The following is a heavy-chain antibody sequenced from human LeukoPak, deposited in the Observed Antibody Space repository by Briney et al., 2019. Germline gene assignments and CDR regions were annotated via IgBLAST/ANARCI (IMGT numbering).Heavy chain of an antibody. J-gene: IGHJ6*03. CDR1: GYTFTSYG. V-gene: IGHV1-18*01. Sequence: ASVKVSCKASGYTFTSYGISWVRQAPGQGLEWMGWISAYNGNTNYAQKLQGRVTMTTDTSTSTAYMELRSLRSDDTAVYYCARGDYGSGGPYYYYYMDVWGKGTTVTISS. CDR2: ISAYNGNT. CDR3: ARGDYGSGGPYYYYYMDV. D-gene: IGHD3-10*01.